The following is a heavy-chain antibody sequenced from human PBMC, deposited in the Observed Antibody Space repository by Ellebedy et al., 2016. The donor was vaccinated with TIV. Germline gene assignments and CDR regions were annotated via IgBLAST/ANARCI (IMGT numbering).Heavy chain of an antibody. CDR3: ARGPRSSPATIDY. D-gene: IGHD6-13*01. J-gene: IGHJ4*02. CDR2: INPNSSAT. CDR1: GYTFTGYY. Sequence: ASVKVSCKASGYTFTGYYMHWLRQAPGQGLEWLGWINPNSSATKFAQKFQGRVTMTRDTSISAAYMELSRLTSADTAVYYCARGPRSSPATIDYWGQGTLVTVSS. V-gene: IGHV1-2*02.